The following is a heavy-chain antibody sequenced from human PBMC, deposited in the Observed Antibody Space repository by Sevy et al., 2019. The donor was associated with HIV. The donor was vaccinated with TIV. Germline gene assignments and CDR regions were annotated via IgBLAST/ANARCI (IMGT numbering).Heavy chain of an antibody. CDR2: ISAYNGNT. V-gene: IGHV1-18*01. D-gene: IGHD3-3*01. Sequence: ASVKVSYKASGYTFTSYGISWVRQAPGQGLEWMGWISAYNGNTNYAQKLQGRVTMTTDTSTSTAYMELRSLRSDDTAVYYCARALDPLREWSIDYWGQGTLVTVSS. J-gene: IGHJ4*02. CDR1: GYTFTSYG. CDR3: ARALDPLREWSIDY.